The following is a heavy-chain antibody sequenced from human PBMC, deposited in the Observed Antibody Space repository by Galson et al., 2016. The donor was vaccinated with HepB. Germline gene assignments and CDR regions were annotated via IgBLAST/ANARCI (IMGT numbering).Heavy chain of an antibody. CDR3: ANGGGCDGDSCTLGDAFEV. CDR2: ISYEGSNG. J-gene: IGHJ3*01. CDR1: GFSFSTYV. D-gene: IGHD2-21*01. V-gene: IGHV3-30*18. Sequence: SLRLSCAASGFSFSTYVMHWVRQAPGKGLEWVAIISYEGSNGHYADSVKGRFTVSRDNSKDTASLQMDSMSTEDTAVYYCANGGGCDGDSCTLGDAFEVWGRGTMVTVSS.